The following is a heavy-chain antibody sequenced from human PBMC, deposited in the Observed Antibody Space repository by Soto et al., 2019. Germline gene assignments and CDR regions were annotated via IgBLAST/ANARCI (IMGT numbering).Heavy chain of an antibody. D-gene: IGHD3-16*01. CDR2: LSKSGATP. J-gene: IGHJ3*02. Sequence: EVQLLESGGGLVQPGGSLRLSCAASGFAFDSYDMTWVRQAPGKGLECVSTLSKSGATPYYADSVRGRFTISRDNSKNTLHLQMNSLRAEDTALYYCAKNQWGNVFDIWGQGTMLTVSS. CDR1: GFAFDSYD. CDR3: AKNQWGNVFDI. V-gene: IGHV3-23*01.